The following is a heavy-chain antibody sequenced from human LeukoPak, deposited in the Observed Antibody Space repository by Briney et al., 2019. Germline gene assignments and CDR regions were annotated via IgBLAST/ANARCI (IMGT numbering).Heavy chain of an antibody. D-gene: IGHD3-22*01. V-gene: IGHV1-69*04. CDR1: GGTFSSYA. J-gene: IGHJ3*02. Sequence: SVKVSCKASGGTFSSYAISWVRQAPGQGLEWMGRIIPTLGIANYAQKFQGRVTITADKSTSTAYMELSSLRSEDTAVYYCARVTYDSSEGAFDIWGQGTMVTVSS. CDR3: ARVTYDSSEGAFDI. CDR2: IIPTLGIA.